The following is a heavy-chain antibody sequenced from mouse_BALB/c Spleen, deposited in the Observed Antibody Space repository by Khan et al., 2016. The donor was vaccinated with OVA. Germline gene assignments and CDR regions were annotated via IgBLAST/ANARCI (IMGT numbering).Heavy chain of an antibody. D-gene: IGHD6-1*01. CDR1: GYIFTNYW. Sequence: QVQLKQSGAELVRPGASVKLSCKTSGYIFTNYWMHWVKQRPGQGLEWIARIYPGTDNTKYSEKFKDKATLTADKSSSTAYMQLSSLKSEDSAVMFCGAKQSVYYFEYWGQGTTVTVSA. CDR2: IYPGTDNT. V-gene: IGHV1-76*01. CDR3: GAKQSVYYFEY. J-gene: IGHJ2*01.